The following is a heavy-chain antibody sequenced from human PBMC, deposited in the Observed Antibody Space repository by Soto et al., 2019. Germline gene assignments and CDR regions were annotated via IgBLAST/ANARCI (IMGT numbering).Heavy chain of an antibody. Sequence: QLQLQESGPGLVKPSETLSLTCTVSGGSISSSSYYWGWIRQPPGKGLEWIGSIYYSGSTYYNPSLKSRVTISVDTSKNQFSLKLSSVTAADTAVYYCASTSSGWYRNFDYWGQGTLVTVSS. V-gene: IGHV4-39*01. CDR2: IYYSGST. J-gene: IGHJ4*02. CDR3: ASTSSGWYRNFDY. D-gene: IGHD6-19*01. CDR1: GGSISSSSYY.